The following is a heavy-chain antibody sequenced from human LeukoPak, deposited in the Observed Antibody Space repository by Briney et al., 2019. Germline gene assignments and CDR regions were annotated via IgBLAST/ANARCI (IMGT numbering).Heavy chain of an antibody. D-gene: IGHD1-7*01. J-gene: IGHJ4*02. CDR3: TKGGNYAPLDY. V-gene: IGHV3-23*01. Sequence: GGSLRLSCAASGFTFSSSAMTWVRHAPGKGLEWLSAISTSGGDTIYTDSVKGRFTISRDNSKNTMYLQMNTLRAEGTATYYCTKGGNYAPLDYWGQGTLVTVSS. CDR1: GFTFSSSA. CDR2: ISTSGGDT.